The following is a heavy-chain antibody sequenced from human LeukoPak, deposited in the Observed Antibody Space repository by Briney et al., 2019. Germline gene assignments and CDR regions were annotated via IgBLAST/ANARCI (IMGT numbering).Heavy chain of an antibody. V-gene: IGHV3-23*01. CDR2: IGNSGGGT. D-gene: IGHD2-15*01. Sequence: PTGGSLRLSCAASGFSFSNNAMSWVRQAPGNGLEWVLAIGNSGGGTYYADSLQGRFTISRDNSKNTLYLQMNSLRAEDTAVYYCVKRYCSGDTCYSAFDYWGHGTLVTVSS. CDR3: VKRYCSGDTCYSAFDY. CDR1: GFSFSNNA. J-gene: IGHJ4*01.